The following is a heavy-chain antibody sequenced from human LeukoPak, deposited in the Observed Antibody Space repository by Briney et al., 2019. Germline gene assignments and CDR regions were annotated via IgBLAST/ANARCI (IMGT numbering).Heavy chain of an antibody. CDR3: ARRAGAYSHPYDY. CDR1: GFTFSSYW. D-gene: IGHD4/OR15-4a*01. CDR2: VYSSVT. V-gene: IGHV3-53*01. J-gene: IGHJ4*02. Sequence: GGSLRLSCAASGFTFSSYWMHWVRQAPGKGLEWVSFVYSSVTHYSDSVKGRFTISRDNSKNTLFLQMNSLRAEDTAVYYCARRAGAYSHPYDYWGQGTLVTVSS.